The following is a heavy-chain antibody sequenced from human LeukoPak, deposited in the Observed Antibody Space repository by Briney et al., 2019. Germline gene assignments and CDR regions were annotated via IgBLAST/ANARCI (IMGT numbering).Heavy chain of an antibody. CDR3: ARAGGSYSFDY. J-gene: IGHJ4*02. CDR2: IDYSGTA. CDR1: GGSISTYY. D-gene: IGHD1-26*01. V-gene: IGHV4-59*01. Sequence: SETLSLTCTVSGGSISTYYWNWLRQPPGKGLEWIGYIDYSGTANINPSPKSRVTLSIDTSRNQFSLKLDSVPAADTAVYYCARAGGSYSFDYWGQGTRVTVSS.